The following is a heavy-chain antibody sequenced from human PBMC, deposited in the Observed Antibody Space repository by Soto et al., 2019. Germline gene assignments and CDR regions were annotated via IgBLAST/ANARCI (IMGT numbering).Heavy chain of an antibody. CDR3: ARDYAPNYYGSGSYYNPLFY. Sequence: GGSLRLSCAASGFTFSSYSMNCVRQAPGKGLEWVSYISSSSSTIYYADSVKGRFTISRDNAKNSLYLQMNSLRAEDTAVYYCARDYAPNYYGSGSYYNPLFYWGQGTLVSVSS. J-gene: IGHJ4*02. CDR2: ISSSSSTI. D-gene: IGHD3-10*01. V-gene: IGHV3-48*01. CDR1: GFTFSSYS.